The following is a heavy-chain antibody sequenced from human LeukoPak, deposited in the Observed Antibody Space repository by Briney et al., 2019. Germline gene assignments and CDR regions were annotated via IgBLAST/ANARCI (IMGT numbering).Heavy chain of an antibody. CDR3: ALLPFGASRGTRDAFDI. Sequence: GGSLRLSCAASGFTFSSYAMSWVRQAPGKGLEWVSAISGSGGGTYYADSVKGRFTISRDNSKNTLYLQMNSLRAKCTAGYYCALLPFGASRGTRDAFDIWGQGTMVTVSS. D-gene: IGHD3-22*01. J-gene: IGHJ3*02. CDR1: GFTFSSYA. V-gene: IGHV3-23*01. CDR2: ISGSGGGT.